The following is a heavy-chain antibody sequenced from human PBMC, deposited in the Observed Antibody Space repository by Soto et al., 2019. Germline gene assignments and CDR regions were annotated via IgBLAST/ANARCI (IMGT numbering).Heavy chain of an antibody. D-gene: IGHD4-17*01. J-gene: IGHJ5*02. CDR1: GASVSSASYY. V-gene: IGHV4-61*01. CDR3: ARIDGDYGHNWFDP. Sequence: QVQLKESGPGLLKPSETLSLTCTVSGASVSSASYYWAWLRQPPGRGLEWIGSVYFSGSTSYIPSLKSRVTMSADTSKNQFSLNLGSVTASDSAVYYCARIDGDYGHNWFDPWGQGTLVIVSP. CDR2: VYFSGST.